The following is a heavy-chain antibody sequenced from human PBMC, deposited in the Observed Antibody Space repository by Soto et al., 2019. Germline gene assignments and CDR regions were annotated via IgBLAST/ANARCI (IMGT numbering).Heavy chain of an antibody. D-gene: IGHD3-16*01. Sequence: QVQLVESGGGVVQPGRSLRLSCAASRFTFSSYAMHWVRQAPGKGLEWVAVISYDGSNKYYADSVKGRFTISRDNSKNTLYLQMNSLRAEDTAVYYCARGSVDSLGYFDYWGQGTLVTVSS. J-gene: IGHJ4*02. CDR2: ISYDGSNK. CDR1: RFTFSSYA. V-gene: IGHV3-30-3*01. CDR3: ARGSVDSLGYFDY.